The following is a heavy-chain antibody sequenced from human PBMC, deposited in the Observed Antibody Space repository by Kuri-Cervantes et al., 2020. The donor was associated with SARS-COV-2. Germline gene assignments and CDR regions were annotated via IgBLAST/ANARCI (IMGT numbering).Heavy chain of an antibody. CDR2: ISGSGGST. Sequence: GESLKISCAASGFTSSSYSMNWVRQAPGKGLEWVSAISGSGGSTYYADSVMGRFTISRDNSKNTLYLQMNSLRAEDTAVYYCARVKDGWIHGMDVWGQGTTVTVSS. V-gene: IGHV3-23*01. J-gene: IGHJ6*02. CDR3: ARVKDGWIHGMDV. CDR1: GFTSSSYS. D-gene: IGHD5-18*01.